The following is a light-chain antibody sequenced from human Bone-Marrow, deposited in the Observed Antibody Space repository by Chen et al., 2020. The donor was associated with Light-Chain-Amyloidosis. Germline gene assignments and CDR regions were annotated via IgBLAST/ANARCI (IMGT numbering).Light chain of an antibody. V-gene: IGLV2-14*01. J-gene: IGLJ1*01. CDR3: SSYTSTTTLV. CDR2: DVT. Sequence: QYPLTQPASASGAPGQAIAISSTGTSNDGGGDNHVSWYQQHPDKAPKLMIYDVTNRPSLVTDLFTGTNSDNTASMTICGHQTEDEADYFCSSYTSTTTLVFGSGTRVTVL. CDR1: SNDGGGDNH.